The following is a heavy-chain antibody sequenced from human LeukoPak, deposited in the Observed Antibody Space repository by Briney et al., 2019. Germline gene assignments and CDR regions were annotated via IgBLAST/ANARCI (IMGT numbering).Heavy chain of an antibody. CDR1: GGSISSYY. J-gene: IGHJ4*02. CDR2: IYYSGST. Sequence: SETLSLTCTVSGGSISSYYWSWIRQPPGKGLEWIGYIYYSGSTNYNPSLKSRVTISVDTSKNQFSLKLSSVTAADTAVYYCARADDSSGYPDFDYWGQGTLVTVSS. CDR3: ARADDSSGYPDFDY. V-gene: IGHV4-59*08. D-gene: IGHD3-22*01.